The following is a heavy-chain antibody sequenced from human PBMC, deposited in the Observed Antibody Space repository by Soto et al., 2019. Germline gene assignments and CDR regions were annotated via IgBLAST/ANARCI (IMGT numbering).Heavy chain of an antibody. D-gene: IGHD3-22*01. CDR3: ARDDFDSSGFDY. V-gene: IGHV1-3*01. Sequence: QIQLVQSGAEVKKPGASVTVSCKASGYTFTNYAIHWVRQAPGQSLEWLGWVNAGNGNRKLSQKFQGRATLTRDTSATTVYMELRSLRSEDTAVYYCARDDFDSSGFDYWGQGTLVTVSS. J-gene: IGHJ4*02. CDR2: VNAGNGNR. CDR1: GYTFTNYA.